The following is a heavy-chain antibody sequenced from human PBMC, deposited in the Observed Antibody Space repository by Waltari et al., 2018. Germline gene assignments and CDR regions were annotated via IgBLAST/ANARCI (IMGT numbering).Heavy chain of an antibody. CDR1: GYTFTSYY. CDR2: ITPSGVSQ. Sequence: QVQLVQSGAEVKKPGASVKVSCKASGYTFTSYYMHWVRQAPGQGLEWMGIITPSGVSQSYAQKFQGRVTMTRETSTSTVYMELSSLRSEDTAVYYCARAVTMVRGGGWFDPWGQGTLVTVSS. CDR3: ARAVTMVRGGGWFDP. D-gene: IGHD3-10*01. V-gene: IGHV1-46*03. J-gene: IGHJ5*02.